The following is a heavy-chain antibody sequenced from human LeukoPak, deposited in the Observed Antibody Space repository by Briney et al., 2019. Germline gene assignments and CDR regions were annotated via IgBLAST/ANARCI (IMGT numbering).Heavy chain of an antibody. J-gene: IGHJ4*02. CDR2: IYYSGST. Sequence: SETLSLTCIVSGGSISSSSYYWGGLRQPPGKGLEWIGSIYYSGSTYYNPPLKTRVTISVYTSKNQFSLKLRSVPSADAAVFYCARYRPTYYDFWSGYPTAPSFDYWGQGPLVPVSS. D-gene: IGHD3-3*01. CDR1: GGSISSSSYY. V-gene: IGHV4-39*07. CDR3: ARYRPTYYDFWSGYPTAPSFDY.